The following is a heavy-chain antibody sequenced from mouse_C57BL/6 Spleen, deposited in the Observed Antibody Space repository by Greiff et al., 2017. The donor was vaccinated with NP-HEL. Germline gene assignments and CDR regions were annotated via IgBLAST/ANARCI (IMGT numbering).Heavy chain of an antibody. CDR3: ARDDYGISYGYFDV. CDR2: IHPNSGST. V-gene: IGHV1-64*01. Sequence: QVQLQQSGAELVKPGASVKLSCKASGYTFTSYWMHWVKQRPGPGLEWIGMIHPNSGSTHYNEKFKSKAKLTVDKSSSTAYMQLSSLTSEDSAVYYGARDDYGISYGYFDVWGTGTTVTVSS. J-gene: IGHJ1*03. CDR1: GYTFTSYW. D-gene: IGHD1-1*01.